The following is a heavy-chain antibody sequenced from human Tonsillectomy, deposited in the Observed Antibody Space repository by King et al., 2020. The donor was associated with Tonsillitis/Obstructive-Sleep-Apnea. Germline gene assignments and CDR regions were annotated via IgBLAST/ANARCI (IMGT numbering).Heavy chain of an antibody. CDR2: IDSSSRYI. D-gene: IGHD6-25*01. CDR1: GFTFSNYS. V-gene: IGHV3-21*06. Sequence: VQLVEYGGGLVKPGGSLRLSCVASGFTFSNYSVNWVRQAPRKGLEWVASIDSSSRYIYYADSVRGRFTISRDNAKNSLLLQMNSLRAEDTAVYYCATHSSDWTYFDYWGQGTLVTVSS. J-gene: IGHJ4*02. CDR3: ATHSSDWTYFDY.